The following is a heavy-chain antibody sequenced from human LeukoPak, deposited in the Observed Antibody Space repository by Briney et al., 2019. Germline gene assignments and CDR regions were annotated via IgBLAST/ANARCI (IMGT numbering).Heavy chain of an antibody. Sequence: ASVKVSCKASGYTFTSYDINWVRQATGQGLEWMGWMNPDSGNTGYAQKVKGRVTITRNTSISTAYMELSSLRSDDTAVYYCARWYGSGSSTDYWGQGTLVTVSS. V-gene: IGHV1-8*01. CDR3: ARWYGSGSSTDY. D-gene: IGHD3-10*01. CDR2: MNPDSGNT. J-gene: IGHJ4*02. CDR1: GYTFTSYD.